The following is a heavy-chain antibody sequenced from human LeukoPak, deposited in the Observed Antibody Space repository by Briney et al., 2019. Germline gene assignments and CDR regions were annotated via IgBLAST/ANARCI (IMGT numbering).Heavy chain of an antibody. CDR3: ARRKGYTVTTEAGKAFDI. D-gene: IGHD4-11*01. Sequence: SETLSLTCTVSGGSISSNNYYWGWIRQPPGEGLEWIGSLYYSGSAYYNPSLKSRVTISVDTSKNQFSLKLSSVTAADTAVYYCARRKGYTVTTEAGKAFDIWGQGTMVTVSS. J-gene: IGHJ3*02. CDR1: GGSISSNNYY. CDR2: LYYSGSA. V-gene: IGHV4-39*07.